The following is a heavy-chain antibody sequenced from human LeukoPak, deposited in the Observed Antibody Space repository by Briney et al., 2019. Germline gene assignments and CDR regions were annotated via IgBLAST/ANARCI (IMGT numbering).Heavy chain of an antibody. V-gene: IGHV3-30*02. CDR3: VKGGPRVAATFDY. CDR2: IRYDGTDK. Sequence: PGGSLRLSCAASEFTFSSYGMHWVRQAPGKGLEWVAFIRYDGTDKNYADSVKGRFTISRDNSKNTLLLQMNSLRPEDTAVYYCVKGGPRVAATFDYWGQGTLVTVSS. J-gene: IGHJ4*02. D-gene: IGHD2-15*01. CDR1: EFTFSSYG.